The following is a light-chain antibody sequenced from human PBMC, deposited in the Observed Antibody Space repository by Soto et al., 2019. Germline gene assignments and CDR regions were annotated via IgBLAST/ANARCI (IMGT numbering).Light chain of an antibody. J-gene: IGKJ4*01. Sequence: IRITLSPSSFPASTEDRVTITCRASQGISSYLAWYQQKPGKAPKLLIYAASTLQSGVPSRFSGSGSGTDFTLTISCLQSEDFTTYYCQQDYSYPLTFGGGTNVDIK. CDR3: QQDYSYPLT. V-gene: IGKV1-8*01. CDR2: AAS. CDR1: QGISSY.